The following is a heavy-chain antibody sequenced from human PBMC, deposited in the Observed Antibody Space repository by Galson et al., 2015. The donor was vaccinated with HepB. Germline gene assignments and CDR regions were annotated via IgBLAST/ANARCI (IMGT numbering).Heavy chain of an antibody. Sequence: SLRLSCAASGFTFSRYGMHWVRQAPGKGLEWVAVIWYDGSNKYYADSVKGRFTISRDNSKNTLYLQMNSLRAEDTAVYYCARDPGIAVAGTIYWGQGTLVTVSS. CDR1: GFTFSRYG. J-gene: IGHJ4*02. CDR3: ARDPGIAVAGTIY. D-gene: IGHD6-19*01. V-gene: IGHV3-33*01. CDR2: IWYDGSNK.